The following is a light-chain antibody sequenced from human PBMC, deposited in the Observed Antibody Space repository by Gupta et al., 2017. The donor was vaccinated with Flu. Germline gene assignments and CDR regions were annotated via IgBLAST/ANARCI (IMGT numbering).Light chain of an antibody. Sequence: DIQIPPSPSSLSASVGDRVTITCRASQSISSYLNWYQQKPGKAPKRLIYAASSLQSGVPSRFSGSGSGTDFTLTISSLKPEDVATYYCQQSYSNPRTFGQGTKLEIK. CDR3: QQSYSNPRT. CDR1: QSISSY. CDR2: AAS. V-gene: IGKV1-39*01. J-gene: IGKJ2*01.